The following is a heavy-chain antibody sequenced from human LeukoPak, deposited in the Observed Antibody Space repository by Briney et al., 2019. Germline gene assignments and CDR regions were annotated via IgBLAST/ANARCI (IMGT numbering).Heavy chain of an antibody. CDR1: GFSFADEA. Sequence: PGGSLRLSCTTSGFSFADEALSWFRQAPGKGLEGVGFIRRKASGGAIEYAASVKGRFTISRDDSNGIAYLQMNSLRAEDTAVYYCSRAQSGSGLGYRGQGTLVTVSS. V-gene: IGHV3-49*03. J-gene: IGHJ4*02. D-gene: IGHD6-25*01. CDR3: SRAQSGSGLGY. CDR2: IRRKASGGAI.